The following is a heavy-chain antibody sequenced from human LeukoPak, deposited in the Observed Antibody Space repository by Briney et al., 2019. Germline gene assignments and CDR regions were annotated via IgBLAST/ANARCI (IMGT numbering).Heavy chain of an antibody. Sequence: PGRSLRLSCAASGFTFDDYAMHWVRQAPGKGLEWVSGISWNSGSIGYADSVKGRFTISRGNVKNSLHLQMNSLRAEDTALYYCAKDQNPQNYCSSTSCYSYWGQGTLVTVSS. CDR1: GFTFDDYA. D-gene: IGHD2-2*01. CDR3: AKDQNPQNYCSSTSCYSY. V-gene: IGHV3-9*01. J-gene: IGHJ4*02. CDR2: ISWNSGSI.